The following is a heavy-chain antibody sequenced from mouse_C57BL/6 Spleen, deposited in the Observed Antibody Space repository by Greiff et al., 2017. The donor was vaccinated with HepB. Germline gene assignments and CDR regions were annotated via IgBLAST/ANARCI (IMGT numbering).Heavy chain of an antibody. CDR2: IDPSDSYT. D-gene: IGHD2-1*01. CDR3: ARKGTFYYGNYDFAY. CDR1: GYTFTSYW. J-gene: IGHJ3*01. V-gene: IGHV1-50*01. Sequence: QVQLQQPGAELVKPGASVKLSCKASGYTFTSYWMQWVKQRPGQGLEWIGEIDPSDSYTNYNQKFKGKATLTVDTSSSTAYMQLSSLTSEDSAVYYCARKGTFYYGNYDFAYWAKGLWSLSLQ.